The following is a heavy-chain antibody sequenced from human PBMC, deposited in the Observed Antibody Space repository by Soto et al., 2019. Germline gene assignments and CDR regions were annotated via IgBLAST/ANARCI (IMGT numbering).Heavy chain of an antibody. CDR1: GGSISSGGYY. Sequence: SETLSLTCTVSGGSISSGGYYWSWIRQHPGKGLEWIGYIYYSGSTYYNPSLKSRVTISVDTSKNQFSLKLSSVTAADTAVYYCAREWDYDFWSGYYTTNTNANWFEPWGQGTLVTVSS. D-gene: IGHD3-3*01. V-gene: IGHV4-31*03. J-gene: IGHJ5*02. CDR3: AREWDYDFWSGYYTTNTNANWFEP. CDR2: IYYSGST.